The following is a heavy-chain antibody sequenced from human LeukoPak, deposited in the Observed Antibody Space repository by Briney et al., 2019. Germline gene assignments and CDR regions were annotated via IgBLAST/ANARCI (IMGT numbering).Heavy chain of an antibody. CDR3: ARACGGYFLDY. D-gene: IGHD5-12*01. CDR2: ISGSGGST. CDR1: GFTFSSYA. Sequence: PGGSLRLSCAASGFTFSSYAMSWVRQAPGKGLEWVSTISGSGGSTYYADSVKGRFTISRDNAKNSLYLQMNSLRAEDTAVYYCARACGGYFLDYWGQGTLVTVSS. V-gene: IGHV3-23*01. J-gene: IGHJ4*02.